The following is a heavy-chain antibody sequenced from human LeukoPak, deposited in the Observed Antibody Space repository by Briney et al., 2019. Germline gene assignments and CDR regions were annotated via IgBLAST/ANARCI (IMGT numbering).Heavy chain of an antibody. D-gene: IGHD2-21*02. CDR1: GGTFSSYA. CDR3: ARAYCGGDCLDYFDY. J-gene: IGHJ4*02. V-gene: IGHV1-69*05. Sequence: EASVKVSCKASGGTFSSYAISWVRQALGQGLEWMGGIIPIFGTANYAQKFQGRVTITTDESTSTAYMELSSLRSEDTAVYYCARAYCGGDCLDYFDYWGQGTLVTVSS. CDR2: IIPIFGTA.